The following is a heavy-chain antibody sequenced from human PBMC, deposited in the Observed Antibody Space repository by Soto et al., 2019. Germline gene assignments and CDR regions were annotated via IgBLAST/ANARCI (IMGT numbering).Heavy chain of an antibody. Sequence: QVQLQESGPGLVKPSQTLSLTCTVSGGSISSGGYYWSWIRQHPGKGLEWIGYIYYSGSTYYNPSLKSRVTISVDTSKNQFSLKLSSVTAADTAVYYCAREGGADYYDSSGYNYRGPIDYWGQGTLVTVSS. CDR2: IYYSGST. CDR1: GGSISSGGYY. V-gene: IGHV4-31*03. D-gene: IGHD3-22*01. J-gene: IGHJ4*02. CDR3: AREGGADYYDSSGYNYRGPIDY.